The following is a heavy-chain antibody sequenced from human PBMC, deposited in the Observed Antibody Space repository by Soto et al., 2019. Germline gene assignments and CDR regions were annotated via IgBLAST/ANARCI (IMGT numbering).Heavy chain of an antibody. CDR2: INHSGST. Sequence: SETLSLTCAVYGGSFSGYYWSWIRQPPGKGLEWIGEINHSGSTNYNPSLKSRVTISVDTSKNQFSLKLSSVTAADTAVYYCARAAGGPGDCSGGSCYFKSRNVDTAMVDDYWGQGTLVTVSS. D-gene: IGHD2-15*01. CDR1: GGSFSGYY. V-gene: IGHV4-34*01. J-gene: IGHJ4*02. CDR3: ARAAGGPGDCSGGSCYFKSRNVDTAMVDDY.